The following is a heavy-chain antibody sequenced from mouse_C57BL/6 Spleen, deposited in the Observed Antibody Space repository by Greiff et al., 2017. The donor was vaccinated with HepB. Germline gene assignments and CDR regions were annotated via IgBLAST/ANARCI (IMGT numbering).Heavy chain of an antibody. CDR3: TRNGFITTVKWYFDV. CDR1: GYTFTDYE. J-gene: IGHJ1*03. D-gene: IGHD1-1*01. V-gene: IGHV1-15*01. CDR2: IDPETGGT. Sequence: QVQLQQSGAELVRPGASVTLSCKASGYTFTDYEMHWVKQTPVHGLEWIGAIDPETGGTAYNQKFKGKAILTADKSSSTAYMELSSLTSEDSAVYYCTRNGFITTVKWYFDVWGTGTTVTVSS.